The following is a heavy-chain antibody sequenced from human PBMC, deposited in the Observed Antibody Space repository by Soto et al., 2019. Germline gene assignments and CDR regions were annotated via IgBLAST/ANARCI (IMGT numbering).Heavy chain of an antibody. CDR1: GYTLTELS. CDR3: ATGLVGATRFDY. Sequence: ASVKVSCQVSGYTLTELSMHWVRQAPGKGLEWMGGFDPEGGETIYAQKFQGRVTMTEDTSTDTAYMELSSLRSEDTAVYYCATGLVGATRFDYWGQGTLVTVSS. J-gene: IGHJ4*02. V-gene: IGHV1-24*01. D-gene: IGHD1-26*01. CDR2: FDPEGGET.